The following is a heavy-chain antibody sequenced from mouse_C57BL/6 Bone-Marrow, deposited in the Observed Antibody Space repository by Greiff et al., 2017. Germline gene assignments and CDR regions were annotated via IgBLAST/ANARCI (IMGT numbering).Heavy chain of an antibody. CDR1: GFNIKDDY. Sequence: EVQLQQSGAELVRPGASVKLSCTASGFNIKDDYMHWVKQRPEQGLEWIGWIDPENGDTAYASKFQGKATITADTSSNTAYLQLSSLTSEDTAVYYCTTYDYGYAMDYWGQGTSVTVSS. V-gene: IGHV14-4*01. CDR3: TTYDYGYAMDY. CDR2: IDPENGDT. D-gene: IGHD1-1*01. J-gene: IGHJ4*01.